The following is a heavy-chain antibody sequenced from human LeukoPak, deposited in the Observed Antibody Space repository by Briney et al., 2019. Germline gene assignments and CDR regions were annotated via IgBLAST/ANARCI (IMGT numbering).Heavy chain of an antibody. CDR2: IYYSGYT. CDR3: ARVTGYMIEDYFDY. D-gene: IGHD3-22*01. CDR1: GYSISSGYY. Sequence: SETLSLTCTVSGYSISSGYYWGWIRQPPGKGLEWIGSIYYSGYTYYNASVESRVTISVDTSKNQFSLKLSSVTAADTAVYYCARVTGYMIEDYFDYWGQGTLVTVSS. J-gene: IGHJ4*02. V-gene: IGHV4-38-2*02.